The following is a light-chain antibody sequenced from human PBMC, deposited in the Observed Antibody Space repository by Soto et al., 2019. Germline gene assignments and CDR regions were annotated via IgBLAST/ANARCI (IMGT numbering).Light chain of an antibody. V-gene: IGKV1-9*01. CDR3: QQYYSYPQT. J-gene: IGKJ1*01. CDR1: QDISNF. Sequence: DIQLTQSPSFLSASVGDRVTITCRASQDISNFLAWFQQKPGRAPKLLIYAASTLQSGVPSRFSGCGSGTDFTLTISCLQSEDFATYYCQQYYSYPQTFGPGTKVDIK. CDR2: AAS.